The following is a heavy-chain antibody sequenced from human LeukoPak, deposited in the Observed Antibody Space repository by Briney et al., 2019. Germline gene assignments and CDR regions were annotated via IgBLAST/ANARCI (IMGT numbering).Heavy chain of an antibody. V-gene: IGHV4-30-2*01. D-gene: IGHD3-10*01. Sequence: TLSLTCAVSGGSISSGGYSWSWIRQPPGKGLEWIAYMYHSGSTYYNPSLKSRVTISVDRSQNQFSLKLNSVTAADTAVYYCARGFGELLPNFDYWGQGTLVTVSS. CDR3: ARGFGELLPNFDY. CDR2: MYHSGST. J-gene: IGHJ4*02. CDR1: GGSISSGGYS.